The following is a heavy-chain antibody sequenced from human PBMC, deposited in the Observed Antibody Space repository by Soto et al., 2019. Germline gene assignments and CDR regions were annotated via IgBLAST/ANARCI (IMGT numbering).Heavy chain of an antibody. J-gene: IGHJ3*01. CDR3: VRGDKGGFDL. D-gene: IGHD2-21*02. V-gene: IGHV3-74*01. Sequence: EVQLVESEGGLVQRGGSLRLSCAASGFTFNYYWMHWVRQAPGQGLVWVSHIHSDGSTTTYADSVKGRFTISRDNAKNTLYLQMNSLRAEDTAVYYCVRGDKGGFDLWGQGTTVTXSS. CDR1: GFTFNYYW. CDR2: IHSDGSTT.